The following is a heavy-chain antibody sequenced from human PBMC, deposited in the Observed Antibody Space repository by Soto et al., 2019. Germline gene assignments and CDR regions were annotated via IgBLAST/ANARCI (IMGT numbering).Heavy chain of an antibody. V-gene: IGHV4-59*01. CDR2: IYYSGST. CDR3: ARRPSSGWQKNWFDP. CDR1: GGSISSYY. J-gene: IGHJ5*02. Sequence: SETLSLTCTVSGGSISSYYWSWIRQPPGKGLEWIGYIYYSGSTNYNPSLKSRVTISVDTPKNQFSLKLSSVTAADTAVYYCARRPSSGWQKNWFDPWGQGTLVTVSS. D-gene: IGHD6-19*01.